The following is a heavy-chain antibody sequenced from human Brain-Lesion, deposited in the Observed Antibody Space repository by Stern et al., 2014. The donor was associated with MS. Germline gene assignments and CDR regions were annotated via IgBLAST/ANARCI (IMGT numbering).Heavy chain of an antibody. Sequence: QLQLQESGPGLVKPSETLSLTCTVSGGSINTNNYYWGWIRQPPGKGLEWIGNIYSSGSTFYSPSLKSRVTMSVATSKNPFSLKRGSVTAADTAVYYCARTGDDFGDYSLSYWGQGTLVTVSS. D-gene: IGHD4-17*01. CDR2: IYSSGST. J-gene: IGHJ4*02. CDR3: ARTGDDFGDYSLSY. CDR1: GGSINTNNYY. V-gene: IGHV4-39*01.